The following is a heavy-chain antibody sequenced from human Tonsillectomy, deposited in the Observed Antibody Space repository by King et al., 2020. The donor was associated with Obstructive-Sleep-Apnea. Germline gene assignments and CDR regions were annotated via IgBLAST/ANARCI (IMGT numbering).Heavy chain of an antibody. CDR2: IKQDGSEK. Sequence: VKLVESGGGLVQPGGSLRLSCAASGFTFSSYWMSWVRQAPGKGLEWVANIKQDGSEKYYVDSVKGRFTISRDNAKNSLYLQMNSLRAEDTAVYYCARDYGSGSYYTNYYYGMDVWGQGTTVTVSS. J-gene: IGHJ6*02. V-gene: IGHV3-7*01. CDR3: ARDYGSGSYYTNYYYGMDV. CDR1: GFTFSSYW. D-gene: IGHD3-10*01.